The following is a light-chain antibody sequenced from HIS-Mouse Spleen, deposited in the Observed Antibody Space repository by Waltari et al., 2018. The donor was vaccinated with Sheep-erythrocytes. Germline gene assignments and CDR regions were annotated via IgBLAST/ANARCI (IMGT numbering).Light chain of an antibody. CDR3: QQYGSSRQQTFT. Sequence: EIVLTQSPGTLSLSPGERATLSCRASQSVSSSYLAWYQQKPGQAPRLLIYGASSRATGIPDRFSGSGSATDFTLTISRLEPEDFAVYYCQQYGSSRQQTFTFGPGTKVDIK. J-gene: IGKJ3*01. CDR2: GAS. V-gene: IGKV3-20*01. CDR1: QSVSSSY.